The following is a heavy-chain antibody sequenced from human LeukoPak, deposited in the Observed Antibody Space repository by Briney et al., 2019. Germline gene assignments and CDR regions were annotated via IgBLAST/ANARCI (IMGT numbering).Heavy chain of an antibody. CDR3: AKDQEDAFDI. V-gene: IGHV3-11*01. Sequence: GGSLRLSCAASGFTFSDHYMSWIRQAPGKGLECVSYISSGGGTTYYTDSVKGRFTISRDNGKNALYLQMNSLRAEDTAIYYCAKDQEDAFDIWGQGTMVTVSS. J-gene: IGHJ3*02. CDR1: GFTFSDHY. CDR2: ISSGGGTT.